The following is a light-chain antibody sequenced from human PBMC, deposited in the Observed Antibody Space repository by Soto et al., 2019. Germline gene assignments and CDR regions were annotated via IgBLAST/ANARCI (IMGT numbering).Light chain of an antibody. CDR3: QQYVTSLRT. Sequence: EIVLTQSPGTLSLSPGERATLSCRASQNVNSNYVAWYQQKPGQAPRLLIYAASSRATGIPDRFSGSGSGSDFTLSISRLEPEDFAVYYCQQYVTSLRTFGQGTKVEIK. J-gene: IGKJ1*01. V-gene: IGKV3-20*01. CDR2: AAS. CDR1: QNVNSNY.